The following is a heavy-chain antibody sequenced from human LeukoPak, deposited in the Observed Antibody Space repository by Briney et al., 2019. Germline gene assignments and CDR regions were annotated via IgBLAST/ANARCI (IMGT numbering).Heavy chain of an antibody. CDR3: ARDGGGRGFDP. J-gene: IGHJ5*02. CDR2: INPSGGST. V-gene: IGHV1-46*01. CDR1: GYTFTSYY. D-gene: IGHD2-21*01. Sequence: ASVKVSCKASGYTFTSYYMHWVRQAPGQGLEWMGIINPSGGSTSYAQKFQGRVTMTRDMSTSTVYMELSSLRSEDTAVYYCARDGGGRGFDPWGQGTLVTVSS.